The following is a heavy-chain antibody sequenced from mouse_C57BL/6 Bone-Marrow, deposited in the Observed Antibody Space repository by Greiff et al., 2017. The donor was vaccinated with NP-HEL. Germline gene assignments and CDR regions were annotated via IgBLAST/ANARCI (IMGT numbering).Heavy chain of an antibody. V-gene: IGHV1-81*01. CDR2: IYPRSGNT. CDR1: GYTFTSYG. J-gene: IGHJ2*01. CDR3: AGNYGSSPGFDY. D-gene: IGHD1-1*01. Sequence: QVQLQQSGAELARPGASVKLSCKASGYTFTSYGISWVKQRTGQGLEWIGEIYPRSGNTYYNEKFKGQATLTADKSSSTAYMELRSLTSEDSAVYCCAGNYGSSPGFDYWGQGTTLTVSA.